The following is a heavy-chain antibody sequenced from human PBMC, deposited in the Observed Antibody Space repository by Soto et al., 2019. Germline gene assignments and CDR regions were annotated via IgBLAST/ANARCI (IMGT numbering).Heavy chain of an antibody. CDR2: ISGSGGST. CDR3: AKAFIAVAGPRCYFDY. J-gene: IGHJ4*02. D-gene: IGHD6-19*01. V-gene: IGHV3-23*01. Sequence: EVQLLESGGGLVQPGGSLRLSCAASGFTFSSYAMSWVRQAPGKGLEWVSAISGSGGSTYYADSVKGRFTISRDNSKNTLYLQMNSLRAEDTAVYYCAKAFIAVAGPRCYFDYWGQGTLVTVSS. CDR1: GFTFSSYA.